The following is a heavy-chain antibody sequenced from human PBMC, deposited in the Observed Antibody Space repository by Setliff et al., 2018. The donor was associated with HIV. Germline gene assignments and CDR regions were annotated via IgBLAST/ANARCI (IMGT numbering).Heavy chain of an antibody. CDR2: TSPNRDGT. J-gene: IGHJ4*02. Sequence: VKVSCKASGFTFNDYYIHWVRQAPGQGLEWMGWTSPNRDGTNYAQKFQGRVTMTRDTSMRTVYMELRSLTSDDTAVYYCARRGYFDYWGQGTPVTVSS. CDR1: GFTFNDYY. CDR3: ARRGYFDY. V-gene: IGHV1-2*02.